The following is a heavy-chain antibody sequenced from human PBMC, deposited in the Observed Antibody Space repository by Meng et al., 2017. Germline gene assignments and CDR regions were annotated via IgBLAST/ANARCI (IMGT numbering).Heavy chain of an antibody. J-gene: IGHJ4*02. CDR2: INPNSGGT. D-gene: IGHD5-24*01. V-gene: IGHV1-2*06. CDR3: ARVGRDGYNYPGPFNFDY. CDR1: GYNFTGYY. Sequence: QGQLVQSGAEVKKPGASVKVSCKASGYNFTGYYMHWVRQAPGQGLEWMGRINPNSGGTNYAQKFQGRVTITRDTSISTAYMELSRLRSDDTAVYYCARVGRDGYNYPGPFNFDYWGQGTLVTVSS.